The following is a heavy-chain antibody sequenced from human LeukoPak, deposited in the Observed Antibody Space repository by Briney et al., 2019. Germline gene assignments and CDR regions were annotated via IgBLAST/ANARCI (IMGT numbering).Heavy chain of an antibody. D-gene: IGHD6-19*01. CDR3: ARSGPAVAGKGLGH. Sequence: ASVKVSCEASGYTFTSYYMHWVRQAPGQGLEWMGIINPSGGSTSYAQKFQGRLTMTRDTSTSTVYMELSSLRSEDTAVYHCARSGPAVAGKGLGHWGQGTLVTVSS. CDR2: INPSGGST. CDR1: GYTFTSYY. V-gene: IGHV1-46*01. J-gene: IGHJ4*02.